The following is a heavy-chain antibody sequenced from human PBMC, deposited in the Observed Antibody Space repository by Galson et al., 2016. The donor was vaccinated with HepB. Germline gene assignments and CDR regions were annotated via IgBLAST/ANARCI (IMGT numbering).Heavy chain of an antibody. J-gene: IGHJ4*02. CDR1: GLTLSNVC. CDR2: IKSKSDGGTA. CDR3: TPRAF. Sequence: SLRLSCAASGLTLSNVCMTWVRQAPGKGLEYLGHIKSKSDGGTADYATPVKGRFTIFRDDSKNTLYLQMNSLRIEDTAVYSCTPRAFWGPGTLVTVPS. V-gene: IGHV3-15*01.